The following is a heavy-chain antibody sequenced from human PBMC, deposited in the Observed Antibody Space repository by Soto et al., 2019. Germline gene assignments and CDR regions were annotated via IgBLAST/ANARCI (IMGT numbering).Heavy chain of an antibody. CDR1: GYTFTSYG. Sequence: QVQLVQSGAEVKKPGASVKVSCKASGYTFTSYGISWVRQAPGQGLEWMGWISAYNGNTNYAQKRQGRVTMTTDTSTSTAYMELRSLRSDDTAVYYCARVHLKGGSTSWYGFDPWGQGTLVTVSS. D-gene: IGHD2-2*01. V-gene: IGHV1-18*01. J-gene: IGHJ5*02. CDR2: ISAYNGNT. CDR3: ARVHLKGGSTSWYGFDP.